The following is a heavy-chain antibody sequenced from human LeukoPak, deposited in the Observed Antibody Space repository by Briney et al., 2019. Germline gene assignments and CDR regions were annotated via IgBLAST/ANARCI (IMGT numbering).Heavy chain of an antibody. Sequence: SETLSLTCTVSGGSISSGDYYWSWIRQPPGKGLEWIGYIYYSGSTYYNPSLNSRVTISVDTSKNQFSLKLSSVTAADTAVYYCARGLTGTHYFDYWGQGTLVTVSS. CDR2: IYYSGST. CDR3: ARGLTGTHYFDY. J-gene: IGHJ4*02. CDR1: GGSISSGDYY. V-gene: IGHV4-30-4*01. D-gene: IGHD7-27*01.